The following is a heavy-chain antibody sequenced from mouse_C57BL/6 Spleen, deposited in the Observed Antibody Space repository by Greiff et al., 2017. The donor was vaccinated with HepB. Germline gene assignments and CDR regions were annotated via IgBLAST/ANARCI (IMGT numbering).Heavy chain of an antibody. CDR1: GFTFSDYG. CDR3: ARKDYDAGYYFDY. CDR2: ISSGSSTI. J-gene: IGHJ2*01. Sequence: DVKLVESGGGLVKPGGSLKLSCAASGFTFSDYGMHWVRQAPEKGLEWVAYISSGSSTIYYADTVKGRFTISRDNAKNTLFLQMTSLRSEDTAMYYCARKDYDAGYYFDYWGQGTTLTVSS. D-gene: IGHD2-4*01. V-gene: IGHV5-17*01.